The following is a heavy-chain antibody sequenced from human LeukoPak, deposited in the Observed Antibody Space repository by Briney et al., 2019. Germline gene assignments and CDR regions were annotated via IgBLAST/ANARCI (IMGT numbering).Heavy chain of an antibody. CDR3: AKETMIVVVIPGDAFDI. V-gene: IGHV3-23*01. CDR1: GFTFSSYA. D-gene: IGHD3-22*01. CDR2: ISGSGGST. Sequence: GGSLRLSCAASGFTFSSYAMSWVRQASGKGLEWVSAISGSGGSTYYADSVKGRFTISRDNSKNTLYLQMNSLRAEDTAVYYCAKETMIVVVIPGDAFDIWGQGTMVTVSS. J-gene: IGHJ3*02.